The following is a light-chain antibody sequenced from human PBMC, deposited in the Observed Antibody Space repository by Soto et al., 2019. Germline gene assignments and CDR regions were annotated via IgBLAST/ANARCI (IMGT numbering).Light chain of an antibody. CDR2: EVS. CDR3: ISNTISSTLL. CDR1: SGDVGGYNY. V-gene: IGLV2-14*01. J-gene: IGLJ2*01. Sequence: QSALTQPASVSGSPGQSITISCTGTSGDVGGYNYVSWYQQHPGKAPKLIIYEVSHRPSGVSNRFSGSKSGNTASLTISGLQAEDESDYYCISNTISSTLLFGGGTKLTVL.